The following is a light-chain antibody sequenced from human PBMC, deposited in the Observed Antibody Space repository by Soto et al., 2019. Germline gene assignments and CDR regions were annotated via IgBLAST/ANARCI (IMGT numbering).Light chain of an antibody. CDR3: QQYGSSSWT. V-gene: IGKV3-20*01. J-gene: IGKJ1*01. Sequence: QGERATLSCRASQSVSSSYLAWYQQKPGQPPRLVMYATSSRATGIPARFSGSGSGTDFTLTIIRLEHEDFAVYYCQQYGSSSWTRCHGT. CDR2: ATS. CDR1: QSVSSSY.